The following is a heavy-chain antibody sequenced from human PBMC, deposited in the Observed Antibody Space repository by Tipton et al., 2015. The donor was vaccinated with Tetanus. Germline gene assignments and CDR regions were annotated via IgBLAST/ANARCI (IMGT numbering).Heavy chain of an antibody. D-gene: IGHD4-17*01. J-gene: IGHJ5*02. Sequence: LRLSCTVSGGSISSYYWSWIRQPPGKGLEWIGYIYYSGSTNYNPPLKSRVTISVDTSKNQFSLKLSSVTAADTAVHYCARGGRYDYGVQGWFDPWGQGTLVTVSS. V-gene: IGHV4-59*01. CDR3: ARGGRYDYGVQGWFDP. CDR2: IYYSGST. CDR1: GGSISSYY.